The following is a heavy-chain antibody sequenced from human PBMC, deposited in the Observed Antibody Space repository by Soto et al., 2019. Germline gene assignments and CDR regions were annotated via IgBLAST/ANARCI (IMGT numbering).Heavy chain of an antibody. J-gene: IGHJ4*02. CDR2: IYWDDDK. CDR3: AHTNRVIIGGWPFPSAGYYFDY. V-gene: IGHV2-5*02. Sequence: SGPTLVNPTQTLTLTCTFSGFSLSTSGVGVGWIRQPPGKALEWLALIYWDDDKRYSPSLKSRLTITKDTSKNQVVLTMTNMDPVDTATYYCAHTNRVIIGGWPFPSAGYYFDYWGQGTLVTVSS. CDR1: GFSLSTSGVG. D-gene: IGHD3-16*01.